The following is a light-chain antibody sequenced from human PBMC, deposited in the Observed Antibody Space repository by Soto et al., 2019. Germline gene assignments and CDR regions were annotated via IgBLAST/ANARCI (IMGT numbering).Light chain of an antibody. CDR3: QHYDGSPRT. CDR2: GAS. J-gene: IGKJ1*01. CDR1: QSVFDSY. Sequence: EIVLTQSPGTLSLSPGERATLSCRASQSVFDSYLAWYQHKPGQAPRLLIYGASSRATGIPDRFSGSGSETDFTLTISRLQPEDFAVYYCQHYDGSPRTFGHGTKVEVK. V-gene: IGKV3-20*01.